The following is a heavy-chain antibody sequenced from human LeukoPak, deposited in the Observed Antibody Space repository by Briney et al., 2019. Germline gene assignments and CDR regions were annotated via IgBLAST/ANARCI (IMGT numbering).Heavy chain of an antibody. Sequence: GGSLRLSCAASGFTVSGNYMSWVRQAPGKGLEWVSSISSSSSYIYYADSVKGRFTISRDNAKNSLYLQMNSLRAEDTAVYYCARKVRGALYYFDYWGQGTLVTVSS. D-gene: IGHD3-10*01. CDR3: ARKVRGALYYFDY. CDR2: ISSSSSYI. CDR1: GFTVSGNY. V-gene: IGHV3-21*01. J-gene: IGHJ4*02.